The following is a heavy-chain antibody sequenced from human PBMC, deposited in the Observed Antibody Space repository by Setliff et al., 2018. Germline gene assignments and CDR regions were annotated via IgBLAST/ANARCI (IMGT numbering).Heavy chain of an antibody. V-gene: IGHV1-2*02. CDR3: ARADIVLMVYAILSGWFDP. J-gene: IGHJ5*02. CDR1: GYTFTGYY. D-gene: IGHD2-8*01. Sequence: ASVKVSCKASGYTFTGYYMRWVRQAPGQGLEWMGWINPNSGGTNYAQKFQGRVTLTRDTSISTAYMELSRLRSDDTAVYYCARADIVLMVYAILSGWFDPWGQGTLVTVSS. CDR2: INPNSGGT.